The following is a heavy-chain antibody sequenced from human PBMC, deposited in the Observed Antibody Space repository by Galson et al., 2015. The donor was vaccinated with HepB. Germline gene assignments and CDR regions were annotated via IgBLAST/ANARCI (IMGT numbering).Heavy chain of an antibody. J-gene: IGHJ5*02. CDR1: GYTFTGYY. V-gene: IGHV1-2*02. Sequence: SVKVSCKASGYTFTGYYIHWVRRVPGQGLEWMGWINPHSGGTNYAQKFQGRVTMTRDTSTSTAYMELSSLRSDDTAVYYCASAACTYTTSCSPDFPWGQGTLVTVSS. D-gene: IGHD3-16*01. CDR2: INPHSGGT. CDR3: ASAACTYTTSCSPDFP.